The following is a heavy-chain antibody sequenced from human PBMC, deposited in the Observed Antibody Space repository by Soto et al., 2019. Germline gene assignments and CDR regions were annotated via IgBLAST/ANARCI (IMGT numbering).Heavy chain of an antibody. V-gene: IGHV3-23*01. CDR1: GFTFSSYA. Sequence: GGSLRLSCAASGFTFSSYAMSWVRQAPGKGLEWVSAISGSGANTFSADFVKGRFTISRDNSKNTLSLQMSSLRHEDTAIYYCAKSDSSSLNFGDYWGQGTLVTVSS. J-gene: IGHJ4*02. CDR3: AKSDSSSLNFGDY. D-gene: IGHD6-6*01. CDR2: ISGSGANT.